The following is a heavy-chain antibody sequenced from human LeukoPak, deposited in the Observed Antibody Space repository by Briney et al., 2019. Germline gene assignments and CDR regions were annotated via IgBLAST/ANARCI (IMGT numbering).Heavy chain of an antibody. CDR3: AKRYSSGWYGLDY. J-gene: IGHJ4*02. D-gene: IGHD6-19*01. Sequence: GASVRVSCKASGYTFTSYYTHWVRQAPGQGLEWMGIINPSGGSTSYAQKFQGRVTMTRDTSTSTVYMELSSLRSEDTAVYYCAKRYSSGWYGLDYWGQGTLVTVSS. CDR1: GYTFTSYY. CDR2: INPSGGST. V-gene: IGHV1-46*01.